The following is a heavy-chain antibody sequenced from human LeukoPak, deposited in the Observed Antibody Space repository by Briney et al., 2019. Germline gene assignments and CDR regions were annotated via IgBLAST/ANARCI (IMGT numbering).Heavy chain of an antibody. V-gene: IGHV3-9*01. Sequence: GGSLRLSCAASGITFSSYAMSWVRQAPGKGLEWVSGISWNSGSIGYADSVKGRFTISRDNAKNSLYLQMNSLRAEDTALYYCAKEYSGSSPHFDYWGQGTLVTVSS. D-gene: IGHD1-26*01. CDR2: ISWNSGSI. CDR3: AKEYSGSSPHFDY. J-gene: IGHJ4*02. CDR1: GITFSSYA.